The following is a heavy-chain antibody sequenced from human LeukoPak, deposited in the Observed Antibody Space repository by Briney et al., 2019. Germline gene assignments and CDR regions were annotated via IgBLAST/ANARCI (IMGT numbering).Heavy chain of an antibody. J-gene: IGHJ4*02. CDR1: GFNFSTYA. V-gene: IGHV3-23*01. CDR3: AKGGTVIARLIAAD. Sequence: PGGSLRLSCAASGFNFSTYAMTWVRQAPGKGLEWVSSFSGSFSSTYYADSVKGRFTISRDNSENTLYLQMNSLRAEDTAVYYCAKGGTVIARLIAADWGQGTLVTVSS. CDR2: FSGSFSST. D-gene: IGHD6-6*01.